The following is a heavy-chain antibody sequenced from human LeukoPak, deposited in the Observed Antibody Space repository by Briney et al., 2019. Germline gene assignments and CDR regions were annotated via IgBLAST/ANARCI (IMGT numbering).Heavy chain of an antibody. V-gene: IGHV4-59*01. D-gene: IGHD6-13*01. Sequence: SETLSLTCTVSGGSFSSYYWSWIRQPPGKGLEWIGYIYYSGSTNYNPSLKSRVTISVDTSKNQFSLKLSSVTAADTAVYYCARVGGSSWSGYYYYGMDVWGQGTTVTVSS. J-gene: IGHJ6*02. CDR2: IYYSGST. CDR1: GGSFSSYY. CDR3: ARVGGSSWSGYYYYGMDV.